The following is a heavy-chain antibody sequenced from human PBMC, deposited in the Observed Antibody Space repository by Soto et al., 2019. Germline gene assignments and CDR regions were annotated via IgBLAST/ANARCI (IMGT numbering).Heavy chain of an antibody. D-gene: IGHD6-13*01. CDR2: IYYSGST. J-gene: IGHJ4*02. Sequence: SETLSLTCTVSGGSISSSSYYWGWIRQPPGKGLEWIGSIYYSGSTYYNPSLKSRVTISVDTSKNQFSLKLSSVTAADTAVYYCARHVSGGLAAFHYYFDYWGQGTLVTVSS. CDR1: GGSISSSSYY. CDR3: ARHVSGGLAAFHYYFDY. V-gene: IGHV4-39*01.